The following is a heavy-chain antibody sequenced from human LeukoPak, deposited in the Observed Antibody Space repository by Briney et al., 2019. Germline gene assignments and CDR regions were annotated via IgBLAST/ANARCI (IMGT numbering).Heavy chain of an antibody. J-gene: IGHJ6*03. CDR3: AKDSAFYYIDV. CDR2: IRYNGNKQ. CDR1: GFTFSGEG. V-gene: IGHV3-30*02. D-gene: IGHD3-10*01. Sequence: VRTLCLSCAVSGFTFSGEGMHGLRQAPGKGLGWGALIRYNGNKQYYPACPKRVFTISRENSKNTAYPQRYSLKAEDTAVYFCAKDSAFYYIDVWRKGTTVSISS.